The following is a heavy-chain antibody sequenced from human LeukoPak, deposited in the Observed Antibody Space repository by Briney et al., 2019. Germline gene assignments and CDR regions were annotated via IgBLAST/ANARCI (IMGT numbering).Heavy chain of an antibody. Sequence: SETLSLTCAVYGGSFSGYYWSWTRQPPGKGLEWIGEINHSGSTNYNPSLKSRVTISVDASKNQFSLKLSSVTAADTAVYYCARGRANSSSLSWFDPWGQGTLVTVSS. J-gene: IGHJ5*02. CDR2: INHSGST. CDR1: GGSFSGYY. V-gene: IGHV4-34*01. D-gene: IGHD6-6*01. CDR3: ARGRANSSSLSWFDP.